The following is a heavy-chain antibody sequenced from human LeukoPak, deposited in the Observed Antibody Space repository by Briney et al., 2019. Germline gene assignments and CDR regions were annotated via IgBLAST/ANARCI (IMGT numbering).Heavy chain of an antibody. D-gene: IGHD3-16*01. Sequence: PGGSLRLSCAASGFTFSDYYMSWIRQAPGKGLEWVSYISSSGSTIYYADSVKGRFTISRDNAKNSLYLQMYSLRAEDTAVYYCARGPSYYDYVWGTTRFDPWGQGTLVTVSS. V-gene: IGHV3-11*01. J-gene: IGHJ5*02. CDR3: ARGPSYYDYVWGTTRFDP. CDR1: GFTFSDYY. CDR2: ISSSGSTI.